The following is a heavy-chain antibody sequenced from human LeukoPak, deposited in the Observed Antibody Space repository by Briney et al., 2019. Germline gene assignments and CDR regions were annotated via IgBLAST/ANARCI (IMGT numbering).Heavy chain of an antibody. D-gene: IGHD2-21*02. V-gene: IGHV3-53*05. J-gene: IGHJ4*02. Sequence: GGSLRLSCAASGFTVSSNYMSWVRQAPGKGLERVSVIYSGGSTYYADSVKGRFTISRDNSKNTLYLQMNSLRAEDTAVYYCATWVVVTALDNWGQGTLVTVSS. CDR2: IYSGGST. CDR1: GFTVSSNY. CDR3: ATWVVVTALDN.